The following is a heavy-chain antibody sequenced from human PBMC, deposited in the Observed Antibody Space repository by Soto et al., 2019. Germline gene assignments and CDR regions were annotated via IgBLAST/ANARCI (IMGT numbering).Heavy chain of an antibody. CDR2: INHSGST. J-gene: IGHJ6*02. CDR3: AGGGFYDFWSGYYSGYYYYYGMDV. D-gene: IGHD3-3*01. V-gene: IGHV4-34*01. Sequence: PSETLSLTCAVYGGSFSGYYWSWIRQPPGKGLEWIGEINHSGSTNYNPSLKSRVTISVDTSKNQFSLKLSSVTAADTAVYYCAGGGFYDFWSGYYSGYYYYYGMDVWGQGTKVTVSS. CDR1: GGSFSGYY.